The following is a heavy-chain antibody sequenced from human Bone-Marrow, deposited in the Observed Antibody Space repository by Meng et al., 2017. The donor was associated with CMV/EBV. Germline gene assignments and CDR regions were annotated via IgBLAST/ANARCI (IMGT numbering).Heavy chain of an antibody. J-gene: IGHJ4*02. V-gene: IGHV4-31*03. Sequence: CSVSGASMSGTDHYWAWIRHHPERGLEWIGYIHYTGSTLYNPSPRSRLTISIDTSKSQFTLNVTSVTAADTAVYYCVRELMAPAAIDFWGQGTLVTVSS. D-gene: IGHD6-13*01. CDR2: IHYTGST. CDR3: VRELMAPAAIDF. CDR1: GASMSGTDHY.